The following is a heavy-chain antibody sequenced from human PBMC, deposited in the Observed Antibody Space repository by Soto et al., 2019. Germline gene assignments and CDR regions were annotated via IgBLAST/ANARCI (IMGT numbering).Heavy chain of an antibody. CDR3: ARVWLRWLRPFDY. CDR1: KESYSGYY. D-gene: IGHD5-12*01. CDR2: INNIGNT. V-gene: IGHV4-34*01. Sequence: QVQLQQWGARMLKPSETLSLTCTIYKESYSGYYWSWIRQTPGTGLEWIGEINNIGNTNYNPSLKIRVTMSVDTSKNQFSLKLSSVTAADTGVYYCARVWLRWLRPFDYWGQGTLVTVSS. J-gene: IGHJ4*02.